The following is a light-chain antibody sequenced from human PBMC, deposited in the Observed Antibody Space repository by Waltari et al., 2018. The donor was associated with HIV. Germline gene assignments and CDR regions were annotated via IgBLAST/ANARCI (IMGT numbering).Light chain of an antibody. V-gene: IGKV3-20*01. J-gene: IGKJ3*01. CDR2: GAS. CDR1: QSVSSTS. Sequence: EIMLMQSPGILSLSPVERVTLSCTPSQSVSSTSLAWYQQRPGQAPRLFIYGASNRATGIPDRFSGGGSGTDFTHSSSSMEPEDSEVYLCQQYGDSPLTFGPGTKVEVK. CDR3: QQYGDSPLT.